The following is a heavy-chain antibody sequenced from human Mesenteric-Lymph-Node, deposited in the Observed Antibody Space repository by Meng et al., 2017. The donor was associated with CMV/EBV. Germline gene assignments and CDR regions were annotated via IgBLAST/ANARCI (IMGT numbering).Heavy chain of an antibody. D-gene: IGHD2-2*01. CDR3: AREIVVLPAAMGAFDV. CDR2: IYYSRTT. J-gene: IGHJ3*01. V-gene: IGHV4-61*01. CDR1: GSVSSGSYY. Sequence: GSVSSGSYYWSWIRQPQGKALEWLGYIYYSRTTNYNPSLKSRATISIDRSKDQFSLKLSSVTAADTAVYYCAREIVVLPAAMGAFDVWGQGAMVTVSS.